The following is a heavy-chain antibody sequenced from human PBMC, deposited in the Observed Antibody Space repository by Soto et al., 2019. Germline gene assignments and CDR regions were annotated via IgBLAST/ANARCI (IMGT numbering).Heavy chain of an antibody. CDR1: GGSISSSSYY. J-gene: IGHJ4*02. CDR2: IYYSVST. CDR3: ARLYGSSLFDS. D-gene: IGHD6-6*01. Sequence: QLQLQESGPGLVKPSETLSLTCTVSGGSISSSSYYWGWIRQPPGKGLEWIGTIYYSVSTYYNPSLQSRLTISVDTSKNHFSLKLSSVTAADTAVYYWARLYGSSLFDSWGQGTLVTVSS. V-gene: IGHV4-39*01.